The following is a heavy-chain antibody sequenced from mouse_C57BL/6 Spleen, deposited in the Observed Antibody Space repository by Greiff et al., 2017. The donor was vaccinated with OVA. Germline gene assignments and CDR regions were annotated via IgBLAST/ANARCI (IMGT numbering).Heavy chain of an antibody. CDR3: ARHYGSSYGWYFDV. V-gene: IGHV1-78*01. Sequence: VKVVESDAELVKPGASVKISCKVSGYTFTDHTIHWMKQRPEQGLEWIGYIYPRDGSTKYNEKFKGKATLTADKSSSTAYMQLNSLTSEDSAVYFCARHYGSSYGWYFDVWGTGTTVTVSS. J-gene: IGHJ1*03. CDR2: IYPRDGST. D-gene: IGHD1-1*01. CDR1: GYTFTDHT.